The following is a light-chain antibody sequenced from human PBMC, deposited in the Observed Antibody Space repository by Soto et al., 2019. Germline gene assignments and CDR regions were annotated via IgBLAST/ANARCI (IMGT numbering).Light chain of an antibody. CDR1: QSVDRNY. V-gene: IGKV3-20*01. CDR3: QQYGGSPPAYT. CDR2: ATS. J-gene: IGKJ2*01. Sequence: EVVLTQSPGPLSLSPGEIATLSCRASQSVDRNYLSWFQHKRGQPPRVLVFATSSRAAGTPVRFSGSGSGTHFTLTITRVEPEDFGVYYCQQYGGSPPAYTFARGTKLQL.